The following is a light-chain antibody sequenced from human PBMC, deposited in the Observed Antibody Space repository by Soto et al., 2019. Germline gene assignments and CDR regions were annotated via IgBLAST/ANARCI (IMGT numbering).Light chain of an antibody. CDR1: SSDVSNKYY. J-gene: IGLJ2*01. CDR3: SSYTSYATSVV. CDR2: EVS. Sequence: QSALTQPASVSGSRGQSLTISGTGNSSDVSNKYYVSWYQQHPGKAPKLIIYEVSNRTSGVSNRFSGSKSGNTASLTISGLQAEEVSYYYCSSYTSYATSVVFGGGTTLTFL. V-gene: IGLV2-14*01.